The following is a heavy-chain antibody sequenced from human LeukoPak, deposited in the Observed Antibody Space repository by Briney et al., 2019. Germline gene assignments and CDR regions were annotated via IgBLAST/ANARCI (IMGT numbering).Heavy chain of an antibody. Sequence: SVKVSCEASGYTLTNYYMHWVRQAPGQGLEWMGVVNPAGGSTSYAQIFQDRVTMTRETSTSTVHMELSSLRSEDTAVYYCVRGVYGSGSYWFDPWGQGTLVTVSS. CDR3: VRGVYGSGSYWFDP. CDR1: GYTLTNYY. D-gene: IGHD3-10*01. J-gene: IGHJ5*02. V-gene: IGHV1-46*01. CDR2: VNPAGGST.